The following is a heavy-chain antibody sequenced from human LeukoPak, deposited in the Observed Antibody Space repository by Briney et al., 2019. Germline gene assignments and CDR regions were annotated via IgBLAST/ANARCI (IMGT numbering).Heavy chain of an antibody. CDR1: GGSISSYY. CDR3: ARGPTGDRLHWFDP. Sequence: SETLSLTCTVSGGSISSYYWSWIRQPPGKGLEWIGNIYDSGSTNYNPSLKSRITISVDTSKNQFSLKLSSVTAADTAVYYCARGPTGDRLHWFDPWGQGTLATVSS. J-gene: IGHJ5*02. CDR2: IYDSGST. V-gene: IGHV4-59*01. D-gene: IGHD7-27*01.